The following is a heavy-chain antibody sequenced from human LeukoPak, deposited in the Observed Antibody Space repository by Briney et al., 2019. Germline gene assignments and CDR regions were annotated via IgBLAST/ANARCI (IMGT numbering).Heavy chain of an antibody. CDR1: GFTFSTYG. J-gene: IGHJ3*02. CDR2: ISYDGSGK. D-gene: IGHD4-17*01. Sequence: GRSLRLSCVASGFTFSTYGMHWVRQAPGKGLVWVALISYDGSGKYYADSVKGRFTISRDNSRNTLYLQMNSLRAEDTAVYYCARNQDYGVYNSVGAFDIWGQGTMVTVSS. CDR3: ARNQDYGVYNSVGAFDI. V-gene: IGHV3-30*03.